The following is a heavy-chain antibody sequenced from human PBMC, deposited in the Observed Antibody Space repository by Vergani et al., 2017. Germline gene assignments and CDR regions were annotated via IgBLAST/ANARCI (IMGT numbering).Heavy chain of an antibody. CDR1: GGSISGYY. V-gene: IGHV4-59*01. D-gene: IGHD3-10*01. CDR3: GRVANFYGLGSRLLDL. CDR2: IYHSGST. Sequence: QVRLQESGPGLVKPSETLSLTCSVSGGSISGYYWSWIRQPPGKELEWIGYIYHSGSTNYNPSLETLVTLSGDTSKNQFSLKLNSVTAADTAVYYCGRVANFYGLGSRLLDLWGQGILVTVSS. J-gene: IGHJ5*02.